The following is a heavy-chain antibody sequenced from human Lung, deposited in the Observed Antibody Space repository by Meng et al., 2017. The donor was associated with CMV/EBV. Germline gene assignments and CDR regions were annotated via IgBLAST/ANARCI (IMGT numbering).Heavy chain of an antibody. Sequence: SXVACDITFDNYAMHWVRQAPGKGLEWVSGISWNSDTIDYAASVRGRFTVSRDNAKQSLYLQVNSLRIEDTALYYCAKDSSAWYGGIDFDYWGQGTTVTVSS. J-gene: IGHJ4*02. CDR1: DITFDNYA. D-gene: IGHD6-19*01. V-gene: IGHV3-9*01. CDR3: AKDSSAWYGGIDFDY. CDR2: ISWNSDTI.